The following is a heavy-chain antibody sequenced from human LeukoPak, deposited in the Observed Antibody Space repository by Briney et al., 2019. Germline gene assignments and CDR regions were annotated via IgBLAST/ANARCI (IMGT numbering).Heavy chain of an antibody. Sequence: GGSLRLSCAASGFTFSSYSMSWVRRAPGKGLERVSATSSSDDGKYYADSVRGRFTISRDNSRNTMYLQMNSLRAEDAAVYYCAKAPVTSCRGAFCYPFDSWGQGTLVTVSS. CDR2: TSSSDDGK. V-gene: IGHV3-23*01. CDR3: AKAPVTSCRGAFCYPFDS. CDR1: GFTFSSYS. D-gene: IGHD2-15*01. J-gene: IGHJ4*02.